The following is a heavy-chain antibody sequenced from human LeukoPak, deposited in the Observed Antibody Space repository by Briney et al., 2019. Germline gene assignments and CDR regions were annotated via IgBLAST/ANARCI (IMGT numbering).Heavy chain of an antibody. CDR3: ARGTLNIPGEHGAFDY. Sequence: PGGSLRLSCAASGFTFSTYWMHWVRQAPGKGLEWVSSISTSSSYIHYADSVKGRFTISRDNAKNSLYLQMNSLRAEDTAVYYCARGTLNIPGEHGAFDYWGQGTLVTVSS. CDR1: GFTFSTYW. J-gene: IGHJ4*02. CDR2: ISTSSSYI. V-gene: IGHV3-21*01. D-gene: IGHD1-14*01.